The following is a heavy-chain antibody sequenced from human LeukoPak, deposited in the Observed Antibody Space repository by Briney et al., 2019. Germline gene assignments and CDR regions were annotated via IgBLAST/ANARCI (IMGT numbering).Heavy chain of an antibody. D-gene: IGHD2-15*01. V-gene: IGHV4-59*01. CDR1: GGSISPYY. Sequence: SETLSLTCTVSGGSISPYYWSWIRQSPGKGLEWIGYIYYSGNTYYNPSLKSRVTISVDTSKNHFSLKLSSVTAADTAVYYCARDRTDSLIAFDIWGQGTMVTVSS. J-gene: IGHJ3*02. CDR2: IYYSGNT. CDR3: ARDRTDSLIAFDI.